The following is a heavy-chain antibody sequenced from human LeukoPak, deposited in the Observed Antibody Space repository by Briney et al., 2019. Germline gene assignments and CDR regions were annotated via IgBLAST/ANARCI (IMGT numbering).Heavy chain of an antibody. CDR2: ISTAGDT. CDR3: AREAEGPWYSSSWYYFDY. Sequence: GRSLRLSCAASGFTFSNYDMHWVRQVTGKGLEWVSGISTAGDTYYPGSVKGRFTTSRGDAKNSLYLQMNSLRAEDTAMYYCAREAEGPWYSSSWYYFDYWGQGTLVIVSS. D-gene: IGHD6-13*01. J-gene: IGHJ4*02. V-gene: IGHV3-13*01. CDR1: GFTFSNYD.